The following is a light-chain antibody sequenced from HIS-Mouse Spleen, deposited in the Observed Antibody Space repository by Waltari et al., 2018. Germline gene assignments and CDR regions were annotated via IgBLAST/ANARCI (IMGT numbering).Light chain of an antibody. J-gene: IGKJ2*01. V-gene: IGKV3-20*01. Sequence: EMVLPQSPGTLSLSPGERATLSGRASQSVSSSYLAWYQQKPGQAPRLLIYGASSRATGIPDRFSGSGSGTDFTLTISRLEPEDFAVYYCQQYGSSPRTFGQGTKLEIK. CDR3: QQYGSSPRT. CDR2: GAS. CDR1: QSVSSSY.